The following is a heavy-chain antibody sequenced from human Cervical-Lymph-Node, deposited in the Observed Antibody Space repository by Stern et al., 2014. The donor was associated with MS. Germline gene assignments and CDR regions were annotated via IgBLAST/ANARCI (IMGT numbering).Heavy chain of an antibody. D-gene: IGHD5-12*01. CDR3: ANRDMGYTYGRHDY. J-gene: IGHJ4*02. CDR1: GGTFNNHV. Sequence: QMQLVQSGAEVKKPGSSGKVSCKASGGTFNNHVISWVRQARGQGLEWMGGIIPMFGAANYARKFQGRVTITADKSTSTVHMVLTRLTYEDTAIYYCANRDMGYTYGRHDYWGQGTLVTVS. V-gene: IGHV1-69*06. CDR2: IIPMFGAA.